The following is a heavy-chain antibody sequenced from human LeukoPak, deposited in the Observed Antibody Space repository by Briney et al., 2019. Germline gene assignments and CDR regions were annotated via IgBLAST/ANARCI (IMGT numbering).Heavy chain of an antibody. CDR3: ARRGLSLPNGAFDI. J-gene: IGHJ3*02. D-gene: IGHD1-26*01. CDR2: SYPGDADT. CDR1: RYSFTSYW. Sequence: GESLKISRKGSRYSFTSYWMGWVRKMHGKRLEWVGNSYPGDADTRYSPVFQGQVTISADKSISTAYLQWSSLKASATAMYYCARRGLSLPNGAFDIWGQGTMVTVSS. V-gene: IGHV5-51*01.